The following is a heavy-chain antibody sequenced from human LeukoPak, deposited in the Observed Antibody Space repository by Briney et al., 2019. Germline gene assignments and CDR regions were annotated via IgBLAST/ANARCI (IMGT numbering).Heavy chain of an antibody. V-gene: IGHV3-74*01. J-gene: IGHJ4*02. D-gene: IGHD1-26*01. Sequence: PGGSLRLSCAATGFTLSRYWMHWVHQAPGKGLVWVSRITGDRNSISYGDSVKGRFTISRDHAKNTLYLQMNSLRAEDTAVYYCALQSGSLYFFDYWGQGTLVTVSS. CDR3: ALQSGSLYFFDY. CDR1: GFTLSRYW. CDR2: ITGDRNSI.